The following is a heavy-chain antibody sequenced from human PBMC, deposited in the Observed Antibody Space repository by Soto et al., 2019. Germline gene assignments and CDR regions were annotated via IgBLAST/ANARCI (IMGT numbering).Heavy chain of an antibody. CDR1: GYTFTSYD. V-gene: IGHV1-18*01. J-gene: IGHJ4*02. CDR2: INANNGDT. Sequence: ASVKVSCKASGYTFTSYDINWVRQAPGQGLEWMGWINANNGDTNYAQKLQGRVTMTTDTSTSTAYMELRSLRSDDTAVYYCARDRADYYDSSGPEVLWGQGTLVTVSS. D-gene: IGHD3-22*01. CDR3: ARDRADYYDSSGPEVL.